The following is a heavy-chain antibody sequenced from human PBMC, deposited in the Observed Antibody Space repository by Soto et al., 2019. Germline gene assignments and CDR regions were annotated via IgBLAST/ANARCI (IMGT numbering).Heavy chain of an antibody. CDR2: ISYDGSNK. CDR3: ARYIIVVVVAATLTY. J-gene: IGHJ4*02. Sequence: GGSLRLSCAASGFTFSSYAMHWVRQAPGKGLEWVAVISYDGSNKYYADSVKGRFTISRDNSKNTLYLQMNSLRAEDTAVYYCARYIIVVVVAATLTYWGQGTLVTVSS. D-gene: IGHD2-15*01. V-gene: IGHV3-30-3*01. CDR1: GFTFSSYA.